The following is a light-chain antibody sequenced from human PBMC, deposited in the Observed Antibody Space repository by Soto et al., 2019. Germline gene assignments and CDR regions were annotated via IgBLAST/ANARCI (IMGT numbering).Light chain of an antibody. CDR1: QSISSSY. Sequence: EIVLTQSPGTLSLSPGERAALSCRASQSISSSYLAWYQQKPGQAPRLLIYGASSRATGIPDRFSGSGSGTDFTPTVSRLEPEDLAVYYCQEYGGSPQLNFGRGTKVEIK. CDR3: QEYGGSPQLN. CDR2: GAS. J-gene: IGKJ4*01. V-gene: IGKV3-20*01.